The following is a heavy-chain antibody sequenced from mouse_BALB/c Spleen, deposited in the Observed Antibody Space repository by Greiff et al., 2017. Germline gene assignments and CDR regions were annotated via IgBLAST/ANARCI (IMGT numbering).Heavy chain of an antibody. V-gene: IGHV5-6-5*01. J-gene: IGHJ1*01. CDR1: GFTFSSYA. Sequence: EVQGVESGGGLVKPGGSLKLSCAASGFTFSSYAMSWVRQTPEKRLEWVASISSGGSTYYPDSVKGRFTISRDNARNILYLQMSSLRSEDTAMYYCARGGVSREYFDVWGAGTTVTVSS. CDR2: ISSGGST. CDR3: ARGGVSREYFDV. D-gene: IGHD1-1*01.